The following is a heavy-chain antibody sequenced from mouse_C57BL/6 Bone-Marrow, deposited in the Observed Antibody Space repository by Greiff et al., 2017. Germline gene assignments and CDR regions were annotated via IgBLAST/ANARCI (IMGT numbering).Heavy chain of an antibody. V-gene: IGHV14-4*01. CDR1: GFNIKDDY. Sequence: EVQLQQSGAELVRPGASVKLSCTASGFNIKDDYMHWVKQRPEQGLEWIGWIDPENGDTEYASKFQGKATITADTSSNTAYLQLSSLTSEDTAVYYCTTWDYDYDSGAYFDYWGQGTTRTVSS. J-gene: IGHJ2*01. CDR3: TTWDYDYDSGAYFDY. CDR2: IDPENGDT. D-gene: IGHD2-4*01.